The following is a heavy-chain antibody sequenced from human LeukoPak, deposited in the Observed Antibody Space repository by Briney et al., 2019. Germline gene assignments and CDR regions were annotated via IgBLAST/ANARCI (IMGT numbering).Heavy chain of an antibody. D-gene: IGHD3-10*01. CDR1: GFPFNNYW. J-gene: IGHJ4*02. CDR2: IKQDGGEK. V-gene: IGHV3-7*01. CDR3: AKHGGYCFDY. Sequence: GGSLRLSCAASGFPFNNYWMSWVRQAPGKGLEWVANIKQDGGEKYYVDSVKGRFTISRDNAKNSLYLEMNSLRAEDTAVYYCAKHGGYCFDYWGQGTLVTVSS.